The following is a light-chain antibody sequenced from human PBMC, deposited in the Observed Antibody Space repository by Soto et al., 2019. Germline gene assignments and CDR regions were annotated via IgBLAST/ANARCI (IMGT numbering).Light chain of an antibody. Sequence: IVMTQSPATLSVSPGERVTLSCGARQSVGSNLAWYQQKPGQAPRLLLYGASTRATGIPARFSGSGSETEFTLTIISLQAEDSAVYFCQQYNNWPTWTFGQGTKVDIK. V-gene: IGKV3-15*01. CDR3: QQYNNWPTWT. J-gene: IGKJ1*01. CDR1: QSVGSN. CDR2: GAS.